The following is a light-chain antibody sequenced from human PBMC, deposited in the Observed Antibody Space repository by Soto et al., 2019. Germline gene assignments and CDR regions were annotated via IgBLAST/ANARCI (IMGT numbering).Light chain of an antibody. CDR2: DTN. J-gene: IGLJ3*02. V-gene: IGLV7-46*01. Sequence: QAVVTQEPSLTVSPGGTVTLTCGSTTGAVTSGHYPDWVQQKPAQAPRTLIYDTNNKHSWTPARFSGSLLGGKAALTLSGAQPEEEADYYCLLSTSGTKVFGGGTKLTVL. CDR1: TGAVTSGHY. CDR3: LLSTSGTKV.